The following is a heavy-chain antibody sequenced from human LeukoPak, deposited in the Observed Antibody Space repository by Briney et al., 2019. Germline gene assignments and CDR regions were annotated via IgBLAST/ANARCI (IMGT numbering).Heavy chain of an antibody. Sequence: GRSLRLSCAASGFTFSSYGMSWVRQAPGKGLEWVANIKQDGSEKYYVDSVRGRFTVSRDNAKNSLYLQMNSLRAEDTAVYYCARKLYFYASGSYYSRPFDVWGQGTMVTVS. J-gene: IGHJ3*01. V-gene: IGHV3-7*01. D-gene: IGHD3-10*01. CDR1: GFTFSSYG. CDR3: ARKLYFYASGSYYSRPFDV. CDR2: IKQDGSEK.